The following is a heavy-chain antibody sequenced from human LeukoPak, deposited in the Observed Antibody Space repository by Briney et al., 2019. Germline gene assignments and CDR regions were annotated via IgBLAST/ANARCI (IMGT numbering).Heavy chain of an antibody. D-gene: IGHD2-8*01. CDR1: GFNFNMFA. Sequence: GGSLRLSCTGSGFNFNMFAMNWVRQAPGQGLEWVSGLSRDGGTTNYADSVKGRFTISRDKSKNMVFLQMNSLRPEDTAVYYCAKEQRIRHCSEGVCMEGYYFDYWGQGSLVTVSS. J-gene: IGHJ4*02. CDR3: AKEQRIRHCSEGVCMEGYYFDY. CDR2: LSRDGGTT. V-gene: IGHV3-23*01.